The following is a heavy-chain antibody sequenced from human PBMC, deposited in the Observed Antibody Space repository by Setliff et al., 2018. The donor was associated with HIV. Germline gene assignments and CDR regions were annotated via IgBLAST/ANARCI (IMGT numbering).Heavy chain of an antibody. CDR2: IYHSGST. V-gene: IGHV4-38-2*01. CDR1: GYSISSGYY. D-gene: IGHD3-10*01. CDR3: ARKSTLRYYYGSGSLDAFDI. Sequence: SETLSLTCAVSGYSISSGYYWGWIRQPPGKGLEWIGSIYHSGSTYYNPSLKSRVTISLDTSNNQFSLELSSVTAADTAVYYCARKSTLRYYYGSGSLDAFDIWGQGTKVTVSS. J-gene: IGHJ3*02.